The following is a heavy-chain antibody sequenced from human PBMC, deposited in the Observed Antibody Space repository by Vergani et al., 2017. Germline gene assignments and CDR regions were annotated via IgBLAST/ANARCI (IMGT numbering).Heavy chain of an antibody. V-gene: IGHV4-34*01. Sequence: QVQLQQWGAGLLKPSETLSLTCAVYGGSFSGYHWSWIRQPPGKGLEWIGEINHSGSTNYNPSLKSRVTISVDTSKNQFSLKLSSVTAADTAVYYCARGSSGWYSRRTGWFDPWGQGTLVTVSS. CDR2: INHSGST. D-gene: IGHD6-19*01. CDR3: ARGSSGWYSRRTGWFDP. J-gene: IGHJ5*02. CDR1: GGSFSGYH.